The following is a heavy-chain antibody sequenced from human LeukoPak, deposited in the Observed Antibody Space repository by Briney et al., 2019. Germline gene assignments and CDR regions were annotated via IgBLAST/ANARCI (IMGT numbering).Heavy chain of an antibody. Sequence: GGSLRLSCAASGFTFSSYGMHWVRQAPGKGLEWVAFIRYDGSNKYYADSVKGRFTISRDNSKNTLYLQMNSLRAEDTAVYYCAREGDSSSYYWVRFFDYWGQGTLVTVSS. CDR2: IRYDGSNK. J-gene: IGHJ4*02. V-gene: IGHV3-30*02. CDR1: GFTFSSYG. D-gene: IGHD3-22*01. CDR3: AREGDSSSYYWVRFFDY.